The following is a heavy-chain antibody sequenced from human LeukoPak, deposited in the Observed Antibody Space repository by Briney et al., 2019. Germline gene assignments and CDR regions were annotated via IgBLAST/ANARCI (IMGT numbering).Heavy chain of an antibody. V-gene: IGHV5-51*01. CDR3: ARIIRIAAAGNAYDY. Sequence: GKSLKISCKGSGYSFTSYWIGWVRQMPGKGLEWMGIIYPGDSDTRYSPSFQGQVTISADKSISTAYLQWSSLKASDTAMYYCARIIRIAAAGNAYDYWGQGTLVTVSS. D-gene: IGHD6-13*01. J-gene: IGHJ4*02. CDR1: GYSFTSYW. CDR2: IYPGDSDT.